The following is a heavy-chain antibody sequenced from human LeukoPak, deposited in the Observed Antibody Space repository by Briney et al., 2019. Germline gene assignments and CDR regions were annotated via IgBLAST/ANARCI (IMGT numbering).Heavy chain of an antibody. J-gene: IGHJ6*02. Sequence: GGSLRLSCAASGFIFSNHWMTWVRQAPGKGPEWVANMNKDGREKYYVDSVKGRFTISRDTAKNSLYLQMNNLRAEDTALYYCARNNDMDVWGQGTTVIVSS. CDR3: ARNNDMDV. D-gene: IGHD1/OR15-1a*01. CDR1: GFIFSNHW. V-gene: IGHV3-7*03. CDR2: MNKDGREK.